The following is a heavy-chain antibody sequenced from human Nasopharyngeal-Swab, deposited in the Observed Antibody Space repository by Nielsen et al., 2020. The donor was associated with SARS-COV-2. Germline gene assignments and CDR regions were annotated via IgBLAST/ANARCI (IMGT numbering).Heavy chain of an antibody. D-gene: IGHD3-10*01. Sequence: SVKVSCKASGFTFTSSAMQWVRQARGQRLEWIGWIVVGSGNTNYAQKFQERVTITRDMSTSTAYMELSSLRSEDTAVYYCAAPRSYYGSGSFRGFDPWGRGTLVTVSS. CDR1: GFTFTSSA. CDR2: IVVGSGNT. V-gene: IGHV1-58*02. CDR3: AAPRSYYGSGSFRGFDP. J-gene: IGHJ2*01.